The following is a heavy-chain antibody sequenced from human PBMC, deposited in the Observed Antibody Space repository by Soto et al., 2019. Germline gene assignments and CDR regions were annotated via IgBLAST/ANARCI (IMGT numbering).Heavy chain of an antibody. J-gene: IGHJ6*03. CDR2: IYPGDSDT. CDR1: GYSFTSYW. D-gene: IGHD2-15*01. CDR3: ARHLYCSGGSCYSDYYYYMDV. V-gene: IGHV5-51*01. Sequence: GESLRISCKGSGYSFTSYWIGRVRQMPGKGLEWMGIIYPGDSDTRYSPSFQGQVTISADKSISTAYLQWSSLKASDTAMYYCARHLYCSGGSCYSDYYYYMDVWGKGTTVTV.